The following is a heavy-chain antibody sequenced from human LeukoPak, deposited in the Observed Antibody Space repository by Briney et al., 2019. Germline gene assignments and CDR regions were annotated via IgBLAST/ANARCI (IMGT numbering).Heavy chain of an antibody. V-gene: IGHV1-2*02. Sequence: ASVKVSCKASGYTFTGYYMHWVRQAPGQGLEWMGWINPNSGGTNYAQKFQGRVTMTRDTSISTAYMELSRLSSDDTAVYSCARGVTARGFYYYMDIWGSGTTVTISS. CDR1: GYTFTGYY. D-gene: IGHD2-21*02. CDR2: INPNSGGT. J-gene: IGHJ6*03. CDR3: ARGVTARGFYYYMDI.